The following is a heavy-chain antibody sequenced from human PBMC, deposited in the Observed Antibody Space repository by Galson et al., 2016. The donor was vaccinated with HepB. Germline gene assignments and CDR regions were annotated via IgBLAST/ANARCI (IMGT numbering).Heavy chain of an antibody. D-gene: IGHD3-10*01. Sequence: SETLSLTCTVSGVSISISSYYWAWIRQPPGKGLEWIGNIYYSGSTYYNPSLNSRVTISADTSKNQFSLKLSSLTAAATAVYYCARQGLTSTWGQGTLVTVSS. CDR2: IYYSGST. V-gene: IGHV4-39*01. CDR1: GVSISISSYY. CDR3: ARQGLTST. J-gene: IGHJ5*02.